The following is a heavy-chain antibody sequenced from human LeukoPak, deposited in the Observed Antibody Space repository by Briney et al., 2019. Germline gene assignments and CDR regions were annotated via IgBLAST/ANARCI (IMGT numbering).Heavy chain of an antibody. V-gene: IGHV4-30-2*01. D-gene: IGHD2-2*01. CDR1: GGSISSGGYY. Sequence: SETLSLTCTVSGGSISSGGYYWSWIRQPPGKGLEWIGYIYHSGSTYYNPSLKSRVTISVDRSKNQFSLKLSSVTAADTAVYYCARVGDNCSSTSCYDYWGQGTLVTVSS. J-gene: IGHJ4*02. CDR2: IYHSGST. CDR3: ARVGDNCSSTSCYDY.